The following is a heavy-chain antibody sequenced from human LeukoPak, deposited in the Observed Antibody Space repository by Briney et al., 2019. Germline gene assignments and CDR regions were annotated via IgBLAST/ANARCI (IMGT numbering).Heavy chain of an antibody. J-gene: IGHJ4*02. V-gene: IGHV1-69*06. Sequence: VASVKVSCKASGGTFCSYAISWVRQAPGQGLEWMGGIIPIFGTANYAQKFHGRVTITADKSTSTAYMELSSLRSEDTAVYYCARKGYYDILTGYYTSWGQGTLVTVSS. D-gene: IGHD3-9*01. CDR3: ARKGYYDILTGYYTS. CDR1: GGTFCSYA. CDR2: IIPIFGTA.